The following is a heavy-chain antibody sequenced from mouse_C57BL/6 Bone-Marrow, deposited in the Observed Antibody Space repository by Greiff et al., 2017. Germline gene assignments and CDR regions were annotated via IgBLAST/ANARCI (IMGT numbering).Heavy chain of an antibody. D-gene: IGHD1-1*01. J-gene: IGHJ1*03. CDR3: ARDEITTVVATDWYIDF. V-gene: IGHV3-6*01. CDR2: ISYDGSN. Sequence: EVQLQQSGPGLVKPSQSLSLTCSVTGYSITSGYYWNWIRQFPGNKLEWMGYISYDGSNNYNPSLKNRISISRDTSKNQFFLKLNSVTTEDTATYYCARDEITTVVATDWYIDFWGTGTTVTVSS. CDR1: GYSITSGYY.